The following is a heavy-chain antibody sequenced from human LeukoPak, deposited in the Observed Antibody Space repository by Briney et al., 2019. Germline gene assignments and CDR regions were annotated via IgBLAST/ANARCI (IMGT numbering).Heavy chain of an antibody. J-gene: IGHJ4*02. V-gene: IGHV4-4*07. CDR1: GGSISGYY. CDR3: AGSTGWSSDLLDY. D-gene: IGHD6-19*01. Sequence: SETLSLTCTVSGGSISGYYWNWIRQPPGKGLEWIGRVYTSGTTNYSPSLKSRITMSVDTSKNQFSLRLISVTAADTAVYYCAGSTGWSSDLLDYWGQGALVTVSS. CDR2: VYTSGTT.